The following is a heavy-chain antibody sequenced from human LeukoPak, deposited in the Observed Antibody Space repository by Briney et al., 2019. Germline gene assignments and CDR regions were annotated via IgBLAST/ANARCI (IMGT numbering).Heavy chain of an antibody. V-gene: IGHV4-34*01. CDR2: INHSGST. CDR3: ARSTLVRGVIGESYFYYVDV. Sequence: SETLSLTCAVYGGSFSGYYRSWIRQPPGKGLEWIGEINHSGSTNYNPSLKSRVTISVDTSKNQFSLKLSSVTAADTAVYYCARSTLVRGVIGESYFYYVDVWGKGTTVTVSS. CDR1: GGSFSGYY. J-gene: IGHJ6*03. D-gene: IGHD3-10*01.